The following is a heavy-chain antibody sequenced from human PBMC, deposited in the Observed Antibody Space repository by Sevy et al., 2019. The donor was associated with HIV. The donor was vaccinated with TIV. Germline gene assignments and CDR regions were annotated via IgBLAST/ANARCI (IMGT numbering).Heavy chain of an antibody. D-gene: IGHD3-3*01. CDR1: GFTFSSYG. J-gene: IGHJ6*02. V-gene: IGHV3-33*01. CDR2: IWYDGSNK. CDR3: AREGFYYDFWSAQYYYYYYGMDV. Sequence: GGSLRLSCAASGFTFSSYGMHWVRQAPGKGLEWVAVIWYDGSNKYYADSVKGRFTISRDNSKNTLYLQMNSLRAEDTAVYYCAREGFYYDFWSAQYYYYYYGMDVWGQGTTVTVSS.